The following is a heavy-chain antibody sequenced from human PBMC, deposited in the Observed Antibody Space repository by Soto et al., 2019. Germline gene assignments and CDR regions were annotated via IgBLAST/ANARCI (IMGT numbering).Heavy chain of an antibody. Sequence: SETLSLTCSVSGGSISSGDYYWSWIRQPPGKGLEWIGYILYSGSTYYNPSLKSRVTISVYKSKNQFSLNLTSVTAADTAVYYCARASAAAGYYFNGMDVWGQGTRVTVSS. V-gene: IGHV4-30-4*01. CDR1: GGSISSGDYY. CDR3: ARASAAAGYYFNGMDV. J-gene: IGHJ6*02. D-gene: IGHD6-13*01. CDR2: ILYSGST.